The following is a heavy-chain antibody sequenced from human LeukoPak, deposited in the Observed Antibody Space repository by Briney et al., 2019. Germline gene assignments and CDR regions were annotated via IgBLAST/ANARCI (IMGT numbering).Heavy chain of an antibody. CDR2: MNPNSGNT. CDR3: ARMASLGATLQSDWYFDL. D-gene: IGHD1-26*01. Sequence: GASVKVSCKASGYTFTSYDINWVRQATGQGLEWMGWMNPNSGNTGYAQKFQGRVTMTRNTSISTAYMELSSLRSEDTAVYYCARMASLGATLQSDWYFDLWGRGTLVTVSS. CDR1: GYTFTSYD. V-gene: IGHV1-8*01. J-gene: IGHJ2*01.